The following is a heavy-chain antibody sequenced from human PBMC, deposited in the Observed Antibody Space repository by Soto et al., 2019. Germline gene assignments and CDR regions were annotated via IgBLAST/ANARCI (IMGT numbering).Heavy chain of an antibody. CDR1: GYTGTSYG. Sequence: GASVKGPCKTSGYTGTSYGISWVGQAPGQGLEWMGWISAYNGNTNYAQKLQGRVTMTTDTSTSTAYMELRSLRSDDTAVYYCARAPKYYYDSSGYFSWGQGTLV. V-gene: IGHV1-18*01. CDR3: ARAPKYYYDSSGYFS. J-gene: IGHJ5*02. D-gene: IGHD3-22*01. CDR2: ISAYNGNT.